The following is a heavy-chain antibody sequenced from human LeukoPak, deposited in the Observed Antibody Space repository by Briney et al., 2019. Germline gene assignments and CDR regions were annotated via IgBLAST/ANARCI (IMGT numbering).Heavy chain of an antibody. D-gene: IGHD3-10*01. CDR3: ARGQSISLLWFGNTWFDP. CDR1: GGSFSGYY. CDR2: INHSGST. V-gene: IGHV4-34*01. Sequence: SETLSLTCAVYGGSFSGYYWSWIRQPPGKGLEWIGEINHSGSTNYNPSLKSRFTISVDTSKNQFSLKLSSVTAADTAVYYCARGQSISLLWFGNTWFDPWGQGTLVTVSS. J-gene: IGHJ5*02.